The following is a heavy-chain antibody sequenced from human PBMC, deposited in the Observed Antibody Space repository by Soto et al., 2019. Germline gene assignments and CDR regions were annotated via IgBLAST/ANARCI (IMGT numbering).Heavy chain of an antibody. CDR1: GFTFSSYG. J-gene: IGHJ4*02. V-gene: IGHV3-30*18. D-gene: IGHD5-18*01. CDR3: AKDGYGDPARFDY. CDR2: ISYDGSNK. Sequence: ESGGGVVQPGRSLRLSCAASGFTFSSYGMHWVRQAPGKGLEWVAVISYDGSNKYYADSVKGRFTISRDNSKNTLYLQMNSLRAEDTAVYYCAKDGYGDPARFDYWGQGTLVTVSS.